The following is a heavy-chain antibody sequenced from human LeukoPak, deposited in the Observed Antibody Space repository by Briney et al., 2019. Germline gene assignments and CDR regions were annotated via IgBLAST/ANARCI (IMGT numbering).Heavy chain of an antibody. J-gene: IGHJ1*01. CDR3: ARDSGGGYYYDSSGYYAEYFQH. CDR1: GYTFTGYY. CDR2: INPNSGGT. V-gene: IGHV1-2*02. D-gene: IGHD3-22*01. Sequence: ASVKVSCKASGYTFTGYYMHWVRQAPGQGLEWMGWINPNSGGTNYAQKFQGRVTMTRDTSISTAYMELSRLRSDDTAVYYCARDSGGGYYYDSSGYYAEYFQHWGQGTLVTVSS.